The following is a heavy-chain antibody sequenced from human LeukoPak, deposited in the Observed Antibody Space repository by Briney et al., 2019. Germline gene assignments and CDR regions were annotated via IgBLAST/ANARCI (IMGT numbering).Heavy chain of an antibody. CDR2: ISSSSSYI. D-gene: IGHD1-26*01. CDR3: ARRRDSGSLQHFDY. J-gene: IGHJ4*02. CDR1: GFTFRTSG. V-gene: IGHV3-21*04. Sequence: GGSLRLSCAASGFTFRTSGMNWVRQAPGKGLEWVSSISSSSSYIYYADSVKGRFTISRDNAKNSLYLQMNSLRAEDTAVYYCARRRDSGSLQHFDYWGQGTLVTVSS.